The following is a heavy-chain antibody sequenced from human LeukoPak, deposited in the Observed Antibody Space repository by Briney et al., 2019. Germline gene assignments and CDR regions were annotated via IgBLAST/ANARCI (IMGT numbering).Heavy chain of an antibody. CDR2: ISGSGGST. J-gene: IGHJ4*02. V-gene: IGHV3-23*01. CDR3: AKGSRAVAGSTPDY. D-gene: IGHD6-19*01. CDR1: GFTFSSYA. Sequence: GGSLGLSCAASGFTFSSYAMSWVRQAPGKGLEWVSAISGSGGSTYYADSVKGRFTISRDNAKNSLYLQMNSLRAEDTALYYCAKGSRAVAGSTPDYWGQGTLVTVSS.